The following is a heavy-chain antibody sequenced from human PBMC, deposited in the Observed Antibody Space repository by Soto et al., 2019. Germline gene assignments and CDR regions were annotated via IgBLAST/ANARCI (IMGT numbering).Heavy chain of an antibody. J-gene: IGHJ4*02. CDR2: ISSSSSYI. Sequence: GSLRLSCAASGFTFSSYSMNWVRQAPGKGLEWVSSISSSSSYIYYADSVKGRFTISRDNAKNSLYLQMNSLRAEDTAVYYCARDKGSTVTTFGSVEFDYWGQGTLVTVSS. V-gene: IGHV3-21*01. CDR1: GFTFSSYS. CDR3: ARDKGSTVTTFGSVEFDY. D-gene: IGHD4-4*01.